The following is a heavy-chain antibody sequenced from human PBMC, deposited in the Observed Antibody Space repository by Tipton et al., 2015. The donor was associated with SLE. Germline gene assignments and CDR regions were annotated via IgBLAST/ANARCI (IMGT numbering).Heavy chain of an antibody. CDR3: ARHGMVNYYYYGMDA. CDR1: GGSISSYY. CDR2: IYYNRKT. J-gene: IGHJ6*02. D-gene: IGHD4-23*01. V-gene: IGHV4-59*08. Sequence: GLVKPSETLSLTCSVSGGSISSYYWSWIRQPPAKGLEWIGFIYYNRKTNYNSSLKSRVTISVDTSKSQFSLKLRSVTAADTAVYYCARHGMVNYYYYGMDAWGQGTTVTVSS.